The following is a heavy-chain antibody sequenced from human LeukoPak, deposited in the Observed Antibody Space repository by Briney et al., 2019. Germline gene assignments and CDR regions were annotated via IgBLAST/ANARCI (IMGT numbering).Heavy chain of an antibody. D-gene: IGHD3-10*01. Sequence: GASVKVSCKASGYTFTSYGISWVRQAPGQGLEWMGWISAYNGNTNYAQKLQGRVTMTTDTSTSTAYMELKSLRSDDTAVYYCARTDYYYGSGSYGDYYYYMDVWGKGTTVTISS. CDR2: ISAYNGNT. CDR1: GYTFTSYG. V-gene: IGHV1-18*01. J-gene: IGHJ6*03. CDR3: ARTDYYYGSGSYGDYYYYMDV.